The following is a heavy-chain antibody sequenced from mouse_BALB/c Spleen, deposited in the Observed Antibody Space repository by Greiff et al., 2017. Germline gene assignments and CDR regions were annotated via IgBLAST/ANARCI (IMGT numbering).Heavy chain of an antibody. D-gene: IGHD2-10*01. Sequence: QVQLQQSGAELVRPGTSVKVSCKASGYAFTNYLIEWVKQRPGQGLEWIGVINPGSGGTNYNEKFKGKATLTADKSSSTAYMQLSSLTSDDSAVYFCARKKAYYGNSYFDYWGQGTTLTVSS. CDR1: GYAFTNYL. J-gene: IGHJ2*01. CDR2: INPGSGGT. CDR3: ARKKAYYGNSYFDY. V-gene: IGHV1-54*01.